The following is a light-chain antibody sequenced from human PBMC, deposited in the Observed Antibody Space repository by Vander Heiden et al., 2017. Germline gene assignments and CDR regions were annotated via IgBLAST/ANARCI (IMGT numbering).Light chain of an antibody. V-gene: IGKV1-6*01. J-gene: IGKJ2*01. CDR1: QGIRND. Sequence: AIQMTQSPSSLSASVGDRVTITCRASQGIRNDLGWYQQKPGKAPKLLIYAASSLQSGVPSRFSGSGYGTDFTLTISSLQPEDFAPYYCLQDYNYPLYTFGQGTKLEIK. CDR3: LQDYNYPLYT. CDR2: AAS.